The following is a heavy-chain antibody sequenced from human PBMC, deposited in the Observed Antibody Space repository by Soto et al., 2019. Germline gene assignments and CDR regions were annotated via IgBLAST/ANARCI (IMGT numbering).Heavy chain of an antibody. CDR2: IIPIFGTA. J-gene: IGHJ4*02. CDR1: GGTFSSYA. V-gene: IGHV1-69*01. Sequence: QVQLVQSGAEVKKPGSSVKVSCKASGGTFSSYAISWVRQAPGQGLEWMGGIIPIFGTANYAQKFQGRVTITADESTSTSYRELSSLRAEDTAVYYCAGDEYPEPLDYWGQGTLVTVSS. CDR3: AGDEYPEPLDY.